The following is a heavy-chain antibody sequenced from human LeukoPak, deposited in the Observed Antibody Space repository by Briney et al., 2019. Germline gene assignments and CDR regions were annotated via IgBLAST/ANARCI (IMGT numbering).Heavy chain of an antibody. J-gene: IGHJ3*02. V-gene: IGHV3-21*01. Sequence: GGSLRLSCAASDFTFSSYTMNWVRQAPGKGLEWVSFISSSSAYKYYADSVQGRFTISRDNAKNSMFLQMKSLRVEDTAVYYCARDRGAAAGSARDAFDIWGQGTMVTVSS. CDR3: ARDRGAAAGSARDAFDI. D-gene: IGHD6-13*01. CDR1: DFTFSSYT. CDR2: ISSSSAYK.